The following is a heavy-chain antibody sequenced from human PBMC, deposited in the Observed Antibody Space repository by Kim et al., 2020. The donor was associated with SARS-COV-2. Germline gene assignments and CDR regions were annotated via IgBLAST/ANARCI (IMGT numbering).Heavy chain of an antibody. D-gene: IGHD2-21*01. CDR1: GGSFSGYY. CDR2: INHSGST. V-gene: IGHV4-34*01. Sequence: SETLSLTCTVYGGSFSGYYWSWIRQPPGKGLEWIGEINHSGSTNYNPSLKSRVTISVDTSKNQFSLKLSSVTAADTAVYYCAREGPGETLEEGDLAPEAVRCRFDPWGQGTLVTVSS. CDR3: AREGPGETLEEGDLAPEAVRCRFDP. J-gene: IGHJ5*02.